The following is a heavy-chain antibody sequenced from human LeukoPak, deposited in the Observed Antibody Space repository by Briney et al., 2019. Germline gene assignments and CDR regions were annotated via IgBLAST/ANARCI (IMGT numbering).Heavy chain of an antibody. CDR1: GFSLSTSGVG. J-gene: IGHJ3*02. CDR3: AHRKLYYYDSSGYYGDAFDI. Sequence: ESGPTLVKPTQTLTLTCTFSGFSLSTSGVGVGWIRQPPGKALEWLALIYWDDDKRYSPSLKSRLTITKDTSKNQVALTMTNMDPVDTATYYCAHRKLYYYDSSGYYGDAFDIWGQGTMVTVSS. D-gene: IGHD3-22*01. CDR2: IYWDDDK. V-gene: IGHV2-5*02.